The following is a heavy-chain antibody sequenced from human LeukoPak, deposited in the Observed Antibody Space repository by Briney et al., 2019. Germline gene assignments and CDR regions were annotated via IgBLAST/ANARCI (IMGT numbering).Heavy chain of an antibody. CDR3: ARREVYSNYDYYYYGMDV. V-gene: IGHV3-30-3*01. Sequence: PGRSLRLSCAASGFTFSSYAMHWVRQAPGKGLEGVAVISYDGSNKYYADSVKGRFTISRDNSKNTLYLQMNSLRAEDTAVYYCARREVYSNYDYYYYGMDVWGQGTTVAVSS. J-gene: IGHJ6*02. CDR2: ISYDGSNK. CDR1: GFTFSSYA. D-gene: IGHD4-11*01.